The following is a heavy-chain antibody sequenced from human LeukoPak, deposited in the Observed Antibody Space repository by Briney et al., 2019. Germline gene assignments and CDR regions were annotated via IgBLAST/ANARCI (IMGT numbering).Heavy chain of an antibody. J-gene: IGHJ4*02. CDR1: GGSITSYY. CDR2: IHYSGST. CDR3: ARALYSSSALDY. Sequence: SETLSLTCTVSGGSITSYYWSWIRQPPGKGLEWIGYIHYSGSTNYNPSLKSRVTISVDTSKNQFSLKLSSVTAADTAVYYCARALYSSSALDYWGQGTLVTVSS. D-gene: IGHD6-13*01. V-gene: IGHV4-59*01.